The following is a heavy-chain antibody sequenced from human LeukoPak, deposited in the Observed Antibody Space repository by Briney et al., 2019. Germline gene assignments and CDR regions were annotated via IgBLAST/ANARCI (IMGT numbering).Heavy chain of an antibody. CDR2: INPSGGST. CDR1: GYTFTSYY. V-gene: IGHV1-46*01. CDR3: AKDRSIAAALTDAFDI. Sequence: ASVKVSCKASGYTFTSYYMHWVRQAPGQGLEWMGIINPSGGSTSYAQKFQGRVTMTRDMSTSTVYMELSSLRSEDTAVYYCAKDRSIAAALTDAFDIWGQGTMVTVSS. D-gene: IGHD6-13*01. J-gene: IGHJ3*02.